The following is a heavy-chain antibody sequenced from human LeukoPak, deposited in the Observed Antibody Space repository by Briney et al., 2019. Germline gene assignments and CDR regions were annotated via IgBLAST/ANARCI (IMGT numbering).Heavy chain of an antibody. CDR2: ISSSSSTI. J-gene: IGHJ4*02. D-gene: IGHD4-23*01. Sequence: GGSLRLSCAASGFTFSSYSMNWVGQAPGKGLEWVSYISSSSSTIYYAGSVKGRFTISRDNAKNSLYLQMNSLRAEDTAVYYCARALSRGARWFPSALDYWGQGTLVTVSS. CDR3: ARALSRGARWFPSALDY. V-gene: IGHV3-48*04. CDR1: GFTFSSYS.